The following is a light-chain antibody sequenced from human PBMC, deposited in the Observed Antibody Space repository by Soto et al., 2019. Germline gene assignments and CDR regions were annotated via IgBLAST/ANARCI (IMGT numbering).Light chain of an antibody. CDR2: WAS. CDR3: QQYYSPPLT. V-gene: IGKV4-1*01. Sequence: DIVMTQSPDSLAVSLGERATINCKSSQSVLYSSNNKKYLAWYQQKPGQPPKLLIDWASTRESGVPDRFSGRGSGTDFTLTISRLQAEDVAVYYFQQYYSPPLTFGGGTKVEIK. CDR1: QSVLYSSNNKKY. J-gene: IGKJ4*01.